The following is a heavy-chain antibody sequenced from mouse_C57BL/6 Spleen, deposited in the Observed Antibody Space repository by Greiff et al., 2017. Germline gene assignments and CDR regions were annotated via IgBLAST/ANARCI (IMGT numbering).Heavy chain of an antibody. D-gene: IGHD2-1*01. CDR3: TGNYAD. J-gene: IGHJ2*01. CDR1: GYTFTSYW. CDR2: IDPSDSYT. V-gene: IGHV1-50*01. Sequence: QVQLQQPGAELVKPGASVKLSCKASGYTFTSYWMQWVQQRPGQGLEWLGEIDPSDSYTNDNQKFNGKATLTVDTSSSTAYMQLSSLTAGDSAVYCCTGNYADWGQGTTLTVSS.